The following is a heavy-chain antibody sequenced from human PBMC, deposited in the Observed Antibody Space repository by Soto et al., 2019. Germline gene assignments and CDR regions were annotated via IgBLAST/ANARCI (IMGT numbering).Heavy chain of an antibody. Sequence: QVQLQESGPGLVRPSETLSLTCTVSGGSINSYFWSWIRQTPGKGLERIGHIYYSGSTNYSPSLKSRVSKSVDTSKNQSSLEVHSVTAADTAVYYCARAGTNMVQFDYWGQGTLVTVSS. D-gene: IGHD3-10*01. CDR3: ARAGTNMVQFDY. J-gene: IGHJ4*02. CDR2: IYYSGST. CDR1: GGSINSYF. V-gene: IGHV4-59*01.